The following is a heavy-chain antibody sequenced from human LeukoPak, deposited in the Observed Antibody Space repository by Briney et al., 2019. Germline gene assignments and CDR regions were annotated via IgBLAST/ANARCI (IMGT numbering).Heavy chain of an antibody. Sequence: SNTLSLTCTVSGGSISSYYWSWIRQPPGKGLEWIGYISYSGSSNYNPSLKSRVTISVDTSKNQFSLKLSSVTAADTAVYYCARDSSSGYYYFGYFQHWGQGTLVTVSS. D-gene: IGHD3-22*01. J-gene: IGHJ1*01. CDR1: GGSISSYY. CDR2: ISYSGSS. V-gene: IGHV4-59*01. CDR3: ARDSSSGYYYFGYFQH.